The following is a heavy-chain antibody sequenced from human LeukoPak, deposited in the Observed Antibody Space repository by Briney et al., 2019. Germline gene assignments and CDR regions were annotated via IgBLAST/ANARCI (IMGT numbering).Heavy chain of an antibody. CDR1: GFTFSIYG. CDR2: IWYDGSNK. Sequence: PRGSLRLSCAASGFTFSIYGMHWVRQAPGKGLEWVAIIWYDGSNKYYADSVKDRFTISRDNSKNRLYLQMNSLRAEDTAVYYCARDRVGATQTKYFDNWGQGTLVTVSS. J-gene: IGHJ4*02. V-gene: IGHV3-33*01. D-gene: IGHD1-26*01. CDR3: ARDRVGATQTKYFDN.